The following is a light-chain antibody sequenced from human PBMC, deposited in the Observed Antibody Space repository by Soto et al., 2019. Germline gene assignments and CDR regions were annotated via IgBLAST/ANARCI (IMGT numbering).Light chain of an antibody. V-gene: IGKV1-5*01. J-gene: IGKJ1*01. CDR2: DVS. CDR3: QQYDSYSWT. CDR1: QSVSNW. Sequence: IQLTQSPSTLSSSLGERVTLTCRASQSVSNWLAWYKQKPGKAPNLLIYDVSSLESGVPSRFRGSGSGTEFILTISSLQPDDFATYYCQQYDSYSWTFGQGTKVDIK.